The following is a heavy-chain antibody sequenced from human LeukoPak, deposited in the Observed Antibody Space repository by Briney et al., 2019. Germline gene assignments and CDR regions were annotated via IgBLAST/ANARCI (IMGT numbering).Heavy chain of an antibody. CDR2: ISYDGSNK. CDR1: GFTFSSYG. Sequence: GGSLRLSCAASGFTFSSYGMHWVRHAPGKGLEWVAVISYDGSNKYYADSVKGRFTISRDNSKNTLYLQMNSLRAEDTAVYYCAKIPVIRGDAFDIWGQGTMVTVSS. V-gene: IGHV3-30*18. CDR3: AKIPVIRGDAFDI. D-gene: IGHD2/OR15-2a*01. J-gene: IGHJ3*02.